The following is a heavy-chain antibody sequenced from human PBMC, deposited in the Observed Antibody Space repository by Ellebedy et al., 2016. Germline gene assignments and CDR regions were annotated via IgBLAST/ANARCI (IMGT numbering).Heavy chain of an antibody. Sequence: SETLSLTXTVYGGSISSSYHYWSWIRQHPGKGLEWIGYIHYRGSTYYKPSLKSRVTISVDTSENQFSLKLNFVTAADTAVYYCARETAGRRGGYYMDVWGKGTTVTVSS. J-gene: IGHJ6*03. CDR2: IHYRGST. CDR1: GGSISSSYHY. CDR3: ARETAGRRGGYYMDV. D-gene: IGHD6-6*01. V-gene: IGHV4-31*03.